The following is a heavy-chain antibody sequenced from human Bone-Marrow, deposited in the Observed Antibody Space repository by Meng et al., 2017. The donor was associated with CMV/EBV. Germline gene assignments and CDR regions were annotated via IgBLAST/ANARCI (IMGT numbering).Heavy chain of an antibody. J-gene: IGHJ4*02. CDR2: ISAYNGNT. Sequence: ASVKVSCKASGYTFTSYGISWVRQAPGQGLEWMGWISAYNGNTNYAQKLQGRVTMTTDTSTSTAYMELRSLRSDDTAVYYCARVSFNWNYEAIDYWGQGTRVTGSS. CDR3: ARVSFNWNYEAIDY. D-gene: IGHD1-7*01. CDR1: GYTFTSYG. V-gene: IGHV1-18*01.